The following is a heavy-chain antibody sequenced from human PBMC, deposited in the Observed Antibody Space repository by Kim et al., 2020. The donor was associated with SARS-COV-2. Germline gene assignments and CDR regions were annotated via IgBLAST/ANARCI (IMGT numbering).Heavy chain of an antibody. CDR2: IYYSGST. CDR1: GGSISSGGYY. CDR3: ARWCSGGSGSYYNAPFDY. Sequence: SETLSLTCTVSGGSISSGGYYWSWIRQHPGKGLEWIGYIYYSGSTYYNPSLKSRVTISVDTSKNQFSLKLSSVTAADTAVYYCARWCSGGSGSYYNAPFDYWGQGTLVTVSS. D-gene: IGHD3-10*01. J-gene: IGHJ4*02. V-gene: IGHV4-31*03.